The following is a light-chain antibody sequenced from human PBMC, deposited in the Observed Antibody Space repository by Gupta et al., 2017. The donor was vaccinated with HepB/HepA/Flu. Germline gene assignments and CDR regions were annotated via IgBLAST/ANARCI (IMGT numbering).Light chain of an antibody. CDR2: TES. Sequence: DIQITQSPSTLSAALVDRVTITCRASQSISTLFAWFQQKPGKARRLVMYTESTLESGVPSRFSASGSGTEFTLTISSLQPDDIATYYCQQFYTYWTFGQGTKVEIK. CDR3: QQFYTYWT. CDR1: QSISTL. V-gene: IGKV1-5*03. J-gene: IGKJ1*01.